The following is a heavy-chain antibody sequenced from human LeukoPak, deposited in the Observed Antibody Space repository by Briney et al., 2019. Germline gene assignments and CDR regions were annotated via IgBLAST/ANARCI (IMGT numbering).Heavy chain of an antibody. V-gene: IGHV4-34*01. Sequence: KPSETLSLTCAVYGGSFSGYYWSWIRQPPGKGREWMGEINHSGSTNYNPSLKSRVTITVDTSKNQFSLKLSPVPAAHTAVYYCARDSNWNHVLGSWGQGTLVTVSS. CDR1: GGSFSGYY. D-gene: IGHD1-14*01. CDR3: ARDSNWNHVLGS. CDR2: INHSGST. J-gene: IGHJ5*02.